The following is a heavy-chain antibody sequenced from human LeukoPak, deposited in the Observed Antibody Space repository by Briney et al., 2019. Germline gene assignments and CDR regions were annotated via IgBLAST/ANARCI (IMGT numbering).Heavy chain of an antibody. Sequence: PSETLSLTCTVSGGSISSSSYYWGWIRQPPGKGLEWIGSIYYSGSTYYNPSLKSRVTISVDTSKNQFSLKLSSVTAADTAVYYCARHRRYYDFWSGYPLYWGQGTLVTVSS. CDR3: ARHRRYYDFWSGYPLY. CDR1: GGSISSSSYY. J-gene: IGHJ4*02. D-gene: IGHD3-3*01. V-gene: IGHV4-39*01. CDR2: IYYSGST.